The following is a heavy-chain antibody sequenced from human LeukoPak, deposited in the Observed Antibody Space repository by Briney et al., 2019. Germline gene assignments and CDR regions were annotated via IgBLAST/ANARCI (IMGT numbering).Heavy chain of an antibody. CDR2: IWYDGSNK. J-gene: IGHJ4*02. D-gene: IGHD6-13*01. CDR3: AKAAGYSSSQYYFDY. Sequence: GGSLRLSCAASGFTFSSYGMHWVRQAPGKGLEWVAVIWYDGSNKYYADSVKGRFTISRDNSKNTLYLRMNSLRAEDTAVYYCAKAAGYSSSQYYFDYWGQGTLVTVSS. V-gene: IGHV3-33*06. CDR1: GFTFSSYG.